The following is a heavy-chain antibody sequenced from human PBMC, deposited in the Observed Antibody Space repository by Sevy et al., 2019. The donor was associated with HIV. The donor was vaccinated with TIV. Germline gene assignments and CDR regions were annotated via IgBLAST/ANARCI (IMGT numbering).Heavy chain of an antibody. CDR1: GFTPSTYG. CDR3: ARDPRMYGDYLLAYFDS. D-gene: IGHD2-8*01. CDR2: IGYDGSNK. J-gene: IGHJ4*02. Sequence: GGSLRLSCAASGFTPSTYGMHWVRQAPGKGLEWVAVIGYDGSNKYYADSVKDRFTISRDNSKNTLFLQMDSLRAEDTAVYYCARDPRMYGDYLLAYFDSWGQGTLVTVSS. V-gene: IGHV3-33*01.